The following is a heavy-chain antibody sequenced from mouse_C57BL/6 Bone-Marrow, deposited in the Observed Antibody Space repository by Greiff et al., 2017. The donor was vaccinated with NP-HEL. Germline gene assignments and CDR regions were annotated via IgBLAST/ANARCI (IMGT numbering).Heavy chain of an antibody. CDR2: IYPRSGNT. V-gene: IGHV1-81*01. D-gene: IGHD1-1*01. Sequence: VQLQESGAELARPGASVKLSCKASGYTFTSYGISWVKQRTGQGLEWIGEIYPRSGNTYYNEKFKGKATLTADKSSSTAYMELSSLTSEDSAVCFCARSHYYGSSDWFAYWGQGTLVTVSA. J-gene: IGHJ3*01. CDR3: ARSHYYGSSDWFAY. CDR1: GYTFTSYG.